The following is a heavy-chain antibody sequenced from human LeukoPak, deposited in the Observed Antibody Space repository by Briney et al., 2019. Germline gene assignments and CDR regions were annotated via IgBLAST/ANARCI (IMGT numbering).Heavy chain of an antibody. J-gene: IGHJ6*02. Sequence: PSETLSLTCTISGTSISSSSYYWGWIRQPPGKGLEWIGSVYSSGSTYYTPSLKSRVTMSVDTSKKQFSLKLSSVTAADTAVYYCARHRFIWGSSHYFGMDVWGQGTTVIVSS. V-gene: IGHV4-39*01. CDR2: VYSSGST. D-gene: IGHD3-16*01. CDR3: ARHRFIWGSSHYFGMDV. CDR1: GTSISSSSYY.